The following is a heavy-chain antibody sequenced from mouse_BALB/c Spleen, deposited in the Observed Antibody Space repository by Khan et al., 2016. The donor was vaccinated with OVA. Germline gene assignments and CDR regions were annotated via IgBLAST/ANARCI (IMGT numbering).Heavy chain of an antibody. D-gene: IGHD1-1*01. V-gene: IGHV5-6*01. CDR1: GFTFSTYG. J-gene: IGHJ3*01. Sequence: EVQLVESGGDLVKPGGSLKLSCAASGFTFSTYGMYWVCQTPDKRLDWVAIISRGGSYNYYPDSVKGRFTIHRDNANNTLYMKMRSLNSAYTAMYYSARLAYYYNSKGFAYWGQGTLVTVSA. CDR2: ISRGGSYN. CDR3: ARLAYYYNSKGFAY.